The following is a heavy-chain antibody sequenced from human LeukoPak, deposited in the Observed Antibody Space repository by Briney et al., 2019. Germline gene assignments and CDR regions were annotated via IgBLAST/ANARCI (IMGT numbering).Heavy chain of an antibody. D-gene: IGHD3-10*02. V-gene: IGHV4-30-4*01. Sequence: SETLSLTCTVSGDSINSGNSHWTWIRQPPVKGLEWLGSVYDSWNNYYNPSLESRITMSVDTSKNQYSLELSSVIAADTAVYYCASYFVGNGGRGYWGQGALVTVSS. CDR3: ASYFVGNGGRGY. CDR2: VYDSWNN. CDR1: GDSINSGNSH. J-gene: IGHJ4*02.